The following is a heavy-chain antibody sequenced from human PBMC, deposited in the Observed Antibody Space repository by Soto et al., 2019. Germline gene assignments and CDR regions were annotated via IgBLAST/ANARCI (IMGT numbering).Heavy chain of an antibody. Sequence: EVHLEEAGGGLVQPGGSLKLSCKVSGFSFSGSAMHWVRQASGKGLEWVGHIRDKANHYATAYAASLKGRFIISRDDSENTAYLQMNSLKTEDTAVYYCTRPPSGSYGDDFDYWGQGTLVTVSS. D-gene: IGHD1-26*01. CDR2: IRDKANHYAT. J-gene: IGHJ4*02. CDR1: GFSFSGSA. V-gene: IGHV3-73*02. CDR3: TRPPSGSYGDDFDY.